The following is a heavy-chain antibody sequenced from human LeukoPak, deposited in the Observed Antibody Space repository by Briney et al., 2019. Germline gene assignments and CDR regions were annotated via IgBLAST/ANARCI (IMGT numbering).Heavy chain of an antibody. CDR1: GGSISSSSYY. CDR2: IYYSGST. CDR3: ARVAWELLLPHFDY. Sequence: SETLSLTCTVSGGSISSSSYYWGWIRQPPGKGLEWIGSIYYSGSTYYNPSLKSRVTISVDTSKNQFSLKLSSVTAADTAVYYCARVAWELLLPHFDYWGQGTLVTVSS. V-gene: IGHV4-39*07. D-gene: IGHD1-26*01. J-gene: IGHJ4*02.